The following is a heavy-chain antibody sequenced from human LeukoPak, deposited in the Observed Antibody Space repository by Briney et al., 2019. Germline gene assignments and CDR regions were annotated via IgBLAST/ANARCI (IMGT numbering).Heavy chain of an antibody. CDR1: GFTFSSYA. CDR2: ISYDGSNK. D-gene: IGHD1-26*01. J-gene: IGHJ4*02. V-gene: IGHV3-30*03. CDR3: ARAVGYGGRSPANY. Sequence: GGSLRLSCAASGFTFSSYAMHWVRQAPGKGLEWVAAISYDGSNKYYADSVKGRFTISADNSKNTLYLQMNSLRIEDTAVYYRARAVGYGGRSPANYWGQGTLVTVSS.